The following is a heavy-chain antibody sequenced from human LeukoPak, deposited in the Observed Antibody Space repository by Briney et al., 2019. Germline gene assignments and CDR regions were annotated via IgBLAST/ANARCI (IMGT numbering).Heavy chain of an antibody. CDR3: AREVVAASNWFDP. CDR1: GGSISSSNYS. Sequence: SETLSLTCAVSGGSISSSNYSWGWIRQPPGKGLEWIGSIYYSGTTSYNPSLKSRVTISVDTSKNQFSLKLSSVTAADTAVYYCAREVVAASNWFDPWGQGTLVTVSS. D-gene: IGHD2-15*01. J-gene: IGHJ5*02. V-gene: IGHV4-39*07. CDR2: IYYSGTT.